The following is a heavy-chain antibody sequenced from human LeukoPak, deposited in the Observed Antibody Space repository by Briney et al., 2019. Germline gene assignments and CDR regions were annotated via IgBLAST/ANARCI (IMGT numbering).Heavy chain of an antibody. J-gene: IGHJ4*02. CDR1: GFTFSSYV. V-gene: IGHV3-23*01. CDR2: ISTSGGST. Sequence: GGSLRLSCAASGFTFSSYVMNWVRHAPGKGLEWVSGISTSGGSTYYADSVKGRFTISRDNSKNTQHLQMNSLRAEDTAVYYCARRNTGIDYWGQGTQVTVSS. D-gene: IGHD4-17*01. CDR3: ARRNTGIDY.